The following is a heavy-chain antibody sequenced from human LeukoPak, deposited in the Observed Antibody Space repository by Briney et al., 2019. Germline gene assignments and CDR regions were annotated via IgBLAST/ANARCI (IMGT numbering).Heavy chain of an antibody. Sequence: SETLSLTCTVSGDFITAYYWSWIRQPPGKGLEWVGYVYYTGSTEYNPSLRSRVTISLEMSKHQFSLDLTSVTAADTAVYYCASNTGTVFDYWGQGALVTVSS. V-gene: IGHV4-59*01. CDR2: VYYTGST. D-gene: IGHD7-27*01. CDR1: GDFITAYY. CDR3: ASNTGTVFDY. J-gene: IGHJ4*02.